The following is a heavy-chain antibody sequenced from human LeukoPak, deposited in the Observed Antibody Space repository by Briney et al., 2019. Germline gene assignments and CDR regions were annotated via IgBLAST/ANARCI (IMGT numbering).Heavy chain of an antibody. Sequence: SETLSLTCTVSGGSISSSSYYWGWIRQPPGKGLEWIGSIYYSGSTYYNPSLKSRVTISVDTSKNQFSLKLSSVTAADTAVYYCARGWGPPWLVFDYWGQGTLVTVSS. CDR2: IYYSGST. J-gene: IGHJ4*02. V-gene: IGHV4-39*07. CDR1: GGSISSSSYY. CDR3: ARGWGPPWLVFDY. D-gene: IGHD6-19*01.